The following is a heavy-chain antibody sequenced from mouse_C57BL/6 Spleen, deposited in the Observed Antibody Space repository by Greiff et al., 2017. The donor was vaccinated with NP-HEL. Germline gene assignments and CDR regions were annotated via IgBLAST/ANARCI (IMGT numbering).Heavy chain of an antibody. CDR1: GYAFTNYL. CDR2: INPGSGGT. CDR3: ANRSTYGSTPYAMDY. V-gene: IGHV1-54*01. Sequence: VQLQQSGAELVRPGTSVKVSCKASGYAFTNYLIEWVKQRPGQGLEWIGVINPGSGGTNKNEKFTGKATLTADKSSSTAYMQLSSLTSEDSAVYFSANRSTYGSTPYAMDYWGQGTSVTVSS. D-gene: IGHD1-1*01. J-gene: IGHJ4*01.